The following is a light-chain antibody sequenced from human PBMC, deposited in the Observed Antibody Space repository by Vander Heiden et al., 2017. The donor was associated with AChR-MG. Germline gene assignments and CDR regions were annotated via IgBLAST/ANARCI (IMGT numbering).Light chain of an antibody. CDR3: QQRDSSPFT. Sequence: DIQMTQSPPSLPASVGDRVTITCRASQSIGSYLNWYQCKPGKAPKVLIYAASSLQSGVPPRFSGSGSGTDFTLTISSVQPEDFATYYCQQRDSSPFTFGHGTKVDI. CDR2: AAS. V-gene: IGKV1-39*01. J-gene: IGKJ3*01. CDR1: QSIGSY.